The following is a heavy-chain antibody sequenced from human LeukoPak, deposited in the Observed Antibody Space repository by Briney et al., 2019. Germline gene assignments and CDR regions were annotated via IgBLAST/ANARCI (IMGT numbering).Heavy chain of an antibody. CDR2: INHRGST. D-gene: IGHD6-6*01. CDR3: ARHRAYSSSSPFDY. J-gene: IGHJ4*02. V-gene: IGHV4-34*01. CDR1: GESLSKYY. Sequence: SETLSLTCAVYGESLSKYYWTWIRQSPGKGLEWIGEINHRGSTNLNPSLKSRVTLSVDTSKYQFSLKLTSVTAADAAVYYCARHRAYSSSSPFDYWGQGTLVTVSS.